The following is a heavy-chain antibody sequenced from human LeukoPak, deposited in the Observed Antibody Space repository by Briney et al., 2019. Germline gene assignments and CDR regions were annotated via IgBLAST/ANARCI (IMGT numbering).Heavy chain of an antibody. CDR3: AKDGRYDYFDY. V-gene: IGHV3-23*01. J-gene: IGHJ4*02. CDR1: GFTFSSYG. CDR2: ISGSGGST. Sequence: PGGSLRLSCAASGFTFSSYGMSWVGQAPGKGLEWVSAISGSGGSTYYADSVKGRFTISRDNSKKTLYLQMNSLRAEDTAVYYCAKDGRYDYFDYWGQGTLVTVSS. D-gene: IGHD2-2*01.